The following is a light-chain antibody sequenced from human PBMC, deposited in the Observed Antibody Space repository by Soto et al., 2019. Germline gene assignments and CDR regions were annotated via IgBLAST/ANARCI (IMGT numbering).Light chain of an antibody. CDR1: INDVGGYNY. CDR2: QVT. V-gene: IGLV2-8*01. Sequence: QSVLTQPHSASGSPGQSVTISCAGTINDVGGYNYVSWYQQHPGKVPQLMIYQVTKRPSGVPDRFSASKSDTTASLTISGLQAEDEGDYYCMSYAGGNRFVFGTGTKVTFL. J-gene: IGLJ1*01. CDR3: MSYAGGNRFV.